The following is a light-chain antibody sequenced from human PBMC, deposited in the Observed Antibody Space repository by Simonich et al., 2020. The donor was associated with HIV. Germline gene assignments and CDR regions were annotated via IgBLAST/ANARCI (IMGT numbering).Light chain of an antibody. CDR1: ERVNSKY. CDR2: DTS. V-gene: IGKV3D-20*01. J-gene: IGKJ1*01. Sequence: EIVMTQSPATLSVSPEERATLSCKARERVNSKYLAWYQQKPGLAPRLLIYDTSSRATGIPERFSGSGSGTDFTLSISRLEPEDFAVYYCQQYGSSAWTFGQGTKVEIK. CDR3: QQYGSSAWT.